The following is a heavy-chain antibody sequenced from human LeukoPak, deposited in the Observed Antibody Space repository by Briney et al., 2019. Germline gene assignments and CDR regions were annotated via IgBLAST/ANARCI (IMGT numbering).Heavy chain of an antibody. CDR2: ISSSSSYI. CDR1: GFTFSSYA. CDR3: ARPIVSGSDAFDI. J-gene: IGHJ3*02. V-gene: IGHV3-21*04. D-gene: IGHD3-22*01. Sequence: GGSLRLSCAASGFTFSSYAMSWVRQAPGKGLEWVSSISSSSSYIYYADSVKGRFTISRDNAKNSLYLQMNSLRAEDTAVYYCARPIVSGSDAFDIWGQGTMVTVSS.